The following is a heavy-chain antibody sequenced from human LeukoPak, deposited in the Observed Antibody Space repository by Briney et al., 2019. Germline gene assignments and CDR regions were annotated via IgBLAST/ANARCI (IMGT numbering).Heavy chain of an antibody. CDR3: ARESASTYDILTGGTFDY. D-gene: IGHD3-9*01. CDR2: IYYSGST. V-gene: IGHV4-59*01. CDR1: GGSISSYY. J-gene: IGHJ4*02. Sequence: SETLSLTCTVSGGSISSYYWSWIRQPPGKGLDWSGYIYYSGSTNYNPSLKSRVTISVDTSKNQFSLKLSSVTAADTAVYYCARESASTYDILTGGTFDYWGQGTLVTVSS.